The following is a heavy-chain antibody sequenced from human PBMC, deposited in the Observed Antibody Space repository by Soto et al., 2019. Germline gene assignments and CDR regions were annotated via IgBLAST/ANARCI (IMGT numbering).Heavy chain of an antibody. CDR3: ARRITIFGVVGWFDP. CDR2: ISAYNGNT. CDR1: GYTFTSYG. V-gene: IGHV1-18*04. J-gene: IGHJ5*02. Sequence: QVQLVQSGAEVKKPGASVKVSCKASGYTFTSYGISWVRQAPGQGLEWMGWISAYNGNTNNAQKLQGRVTMTTDTSTSTAYMELRSLRSDDTAVYYCARRITIFGVVGWFDPWGQGTLVTVSS. D-gene: IGHD3-3*01.